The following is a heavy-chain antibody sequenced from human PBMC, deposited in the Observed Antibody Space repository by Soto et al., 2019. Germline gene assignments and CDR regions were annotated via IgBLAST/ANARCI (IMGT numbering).Heavy chain of an antibody. D-gene: IGHD3-10*01. CDR2: IYYSGST. CDR3: ARQPIYYYGSGSYYKVWFDP. V-gene: IGHV4-39*01. CDR1: GGSISSSSYY. Sequence: SETLSLTCTVSGGSISSSSYYWGWIRQPPGKGLEWIGSIYYSGSTYYNPSLKSRVTISVDTSKNQFSLKLSSVTAADTAVYYCARQPIYYYGSGSYYKVWFDPWGQGTLVTVSS. J-gene: IGHJ5*02.